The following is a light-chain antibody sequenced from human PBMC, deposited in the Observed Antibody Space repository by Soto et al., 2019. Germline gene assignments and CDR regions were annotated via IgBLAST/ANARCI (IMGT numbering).Light chain of an antibody. Sequence: SYELTQPPSVSVAPGQTATVTWGGNNVGSKSVHWYQQKPGQAPVLVVYDDSDRPSWIPERFSGSNSGNTATLTISRVEAGDEADYYCQVWDTTSDQGVFGTGTKVTVL. CDR1: NVGSKS. CDR2: DDS. V-gene: IGLV3-21*02. CDR3: QVWDTTSDQGV. J-gene: IGLJ1*01.